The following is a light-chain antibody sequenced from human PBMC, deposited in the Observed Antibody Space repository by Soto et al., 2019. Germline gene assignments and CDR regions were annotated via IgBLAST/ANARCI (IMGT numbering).Light chain of an antibody. Sequence: DIQMTQSQSSLSASVGDRVTITCRASQSISSYLNWYQQKPGKAPKLPIYAASSLQSGVPSRFSGSGSGTDFTLTISSLQPEDFATYYCQQSYSTPTFGQGTKLEIK. J-gene: IGKJ2*01. CDR1: QSISSY. CDR3: QQSYSTPT. V-gene: IGKV1-39*01. CDR2: AAS.